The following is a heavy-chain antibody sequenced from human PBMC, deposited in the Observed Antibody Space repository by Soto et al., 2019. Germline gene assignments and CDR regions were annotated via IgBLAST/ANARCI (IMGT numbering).Heavy chain of an antibody. CDR1: GAALNSGNYY. CDR2: IYVTGAV. J-gene: IGHJ5*02. V-gene: IGHV4-31*03. CDR3: AILRIATNNYESLDP. Sequence: SETLSLTCSVSGAALNSGNYYWSWIRQVPGKGLEWIGHIYVTGAVDYNPSLRDRITISQDTSERQFSLNLRLVTAADTAVYYCAILRIATNNYESLDPWGQGTMGTVS. D-gene: IGHD2-21*01.